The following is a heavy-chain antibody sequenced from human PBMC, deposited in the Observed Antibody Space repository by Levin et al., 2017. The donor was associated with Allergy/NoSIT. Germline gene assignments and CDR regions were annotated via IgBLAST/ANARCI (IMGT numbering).Heavy chain of an antibody. CDR3: ARGGVEISAIAAY. J-gene: IGHJ4*02. CDR2: IYSTGTT. Sequence: RPSETLSLTCGVSGGSVSSGRFYWSWIRQAPGRGLQWLGYIYSTGTTSYNPSLKTRVTISADTSKNQFSLRLTSVTAADTAVYYCARGGVEISAIAAYWGQGALVTVSS. V-gene: IGHV4-61*01. CDR1: GGSVSSGRFY. D-gene: IGHD5-24*01.